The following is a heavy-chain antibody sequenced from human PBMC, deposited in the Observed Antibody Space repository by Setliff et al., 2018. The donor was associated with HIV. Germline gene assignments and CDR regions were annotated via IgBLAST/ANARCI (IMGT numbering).Heavy chain of an antibody. CDR1: GYTFTDYF. CDR2: ISPDNGNT. D-gene: IGHD5-18*01. J-gene: IGHJ4*02. Sequence: ASVKVSCKSSGYTFTDYFIHWVRQAPGQGLEWMGWISPDNGNTRISQRFRGSVTMTRDRSNNTAYMELRSLRYDDTAVYYCARDGGFESYGHWGHWGQGTLVTVSS. CDR3: ARDGGFESYGHWGH. V-gene: IGHV1-2*02.